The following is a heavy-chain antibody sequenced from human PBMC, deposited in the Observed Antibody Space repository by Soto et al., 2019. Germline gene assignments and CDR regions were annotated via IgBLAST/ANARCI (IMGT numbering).Heavy chain of an antibody. CDR1: GFPFNTYW. Sequence: PWRSLRLSCASSGFPFNTYWMHWVRQAPGKGLVWVSRINSDGSSTSYADSVKGRFTISRDNAKNTLYLQMNSLRAEDTAVYYCARGLGRDYYSMDVWGQGTTVTVSS. J-gene: IGHJ6*02. D-gene: IGHD3-10*01. CDR3: ARGLGRDYYSMDV. V-gene: IGHV3-74*01. CDR2: INSDGSST.